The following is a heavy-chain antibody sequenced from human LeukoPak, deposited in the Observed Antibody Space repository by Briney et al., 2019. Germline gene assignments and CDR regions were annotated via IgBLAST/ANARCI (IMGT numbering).Heavy chain of an antibody. V-gene: IGHV4-38-2*01. Sequence: SETLSLTCAVSGYSISSDYYWGWIRQPPGKGLEWIGSIYHSGNTYYNPSLKSRVTISVDTSKNQFSLELSSVTAADTAVYYCARLPYCSSTRCYDYYYYMDVWGKGTTVTVSS. CDR3: ARLPYCSSTRCYDYYYYMDV. CDR2: IYHSGNT. J-gene: IGHJ6*03. D-gene: IGHD2-2*01. CDR1: GYSISSDYY.